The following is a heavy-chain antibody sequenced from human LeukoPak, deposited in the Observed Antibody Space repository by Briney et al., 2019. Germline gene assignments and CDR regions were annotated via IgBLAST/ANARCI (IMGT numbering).Heavy chain of an antibody. D-gene: IGHD1-26*01. CDR2: IDKDGRKT. CDR1: GFTLGASA. J-gene: IGHJ6*02. Sequence: GGSLRLSCAASGFTLGASAMHWVRQAPGKGLEWVSLIDKDGRKTYYADSVKGRFTISRDNSKNSLYLQMTSLRTEDTALYYCATWAFYHSLDVWGQGATVTVSS. CDR3: ATWAFYHSLDV. V-gene: IGHV3-43*02.